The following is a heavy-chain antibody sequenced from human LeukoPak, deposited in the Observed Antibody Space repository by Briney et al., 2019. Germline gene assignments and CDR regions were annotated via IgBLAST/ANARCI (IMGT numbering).Heavy chain of an antibody. CDR1: GGSFSGYY. V-gene: IGHV4-34*01. D-gene: IGHD5-12*01. Sequence: SETLSLTCAVYGGSFSGYYWSWIRQPPGKGLEWIGGINHSGSTNYNPSLKSRVTISVDTSKNQFSLKLSSVTAADTAVYYCARQVATIPFAYFDYWGQGTLVTVSS. CDR3: ARQVATIPFAYFDY. J-gene: IGHJ4*02. CDR2: INHSGST.